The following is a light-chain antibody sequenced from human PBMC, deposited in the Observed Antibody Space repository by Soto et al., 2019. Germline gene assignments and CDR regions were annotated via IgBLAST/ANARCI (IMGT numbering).Light chain of an antibody. CDR3: QQYGSSPWT. V-gene: IGKV3-20*01. J-gene: IGKJ1*01. Sequence: EIVLTQSPVTLSLSPGERATLSCRASQSVSSSYLAWYKQKPGQAPRVXIYGASSRATGIPDRFSGSGSGTEFTLTISRLEPEDFEVYYCQQYGSSPWTFGQGTKVDIK. CDR2: GAS. CDR1: QSVSSSY.